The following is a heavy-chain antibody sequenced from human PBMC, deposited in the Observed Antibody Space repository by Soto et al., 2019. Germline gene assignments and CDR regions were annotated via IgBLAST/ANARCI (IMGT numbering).Heavy chain of an antibody. D-gene: IGHD3-3*01. Sequence: EASVKVSCKASGYTFTGYYMHCVRQAPGQGLEWMGWINPNSGGTNYAQKFQGWVTMTEDTSTDTAYMELSSLRSEDTAVYYCATSVDFWSGYSYWGQGTLVTVSS. CDR2: INPNSGGT. V-gene: IGHV1-2*04. CDR1: GYTFTGYY. J-gene: IGHJ4*02. CDR3: ATSVDFWSGYSY.